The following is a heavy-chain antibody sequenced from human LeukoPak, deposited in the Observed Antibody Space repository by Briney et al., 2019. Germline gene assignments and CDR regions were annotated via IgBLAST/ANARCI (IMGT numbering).Heavy chain of an antibody. V-gene: IGHV3-74*01. CDR3: VTSGWFYYFDY. J-gene: IGHJ4*02. CDR1: GFTFSSYW. D-gene: IGHD6-19*01. Sequence: PGGSLRLSCAASGFTFSSYWMHWVRHAPGKGLVWVSRINTDGGTTDYADSVKGRFTISRDNAKSTLYLQMDSLRAEDTAVYYCVTSGWFYYFDYWGQGTLVTVSS. CDR2: INTDGGTT.